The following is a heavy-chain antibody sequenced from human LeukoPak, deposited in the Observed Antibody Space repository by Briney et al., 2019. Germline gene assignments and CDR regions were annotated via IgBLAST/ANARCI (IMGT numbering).Heavy chain of an antibody. CDR2: ISYDGSNK. J-gene: IGHJ6*03. CDR1: GFTFSSYG. CDR3: AKDRSAYIVLYYYIDV. D-gene: IGHD2-8*01. V-gene: IGHV3-30*18. Sequence: GGSLRLSCAASGFTFSSYGMHWVRQAPGKGLEWVAVISYDGSNKYYADSVKGRFTISRDNSKNTLYLQMNSLRAEDTAVYYCAKDRSAYIVLYYYIDVWGKGTTVTVSS.